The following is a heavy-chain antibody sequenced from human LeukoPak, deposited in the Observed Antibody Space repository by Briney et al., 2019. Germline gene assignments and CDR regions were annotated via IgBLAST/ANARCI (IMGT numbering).Heavy chain of an antibody. CDR3: ARNDILTANDY. Sequence: ASVKVSCKVSGYTLAELSMHWVRQAPGKGLEWLGGFDPEDAETIYAQKFKGRVTMTEDTSTDTAYMELSSLRSDDTAVYYRARNDILTANDYWGQGTLVTVSS. D-gene: IGHD3-9*01. CDR1: GYTLAELS. J-gene: IGHJ4*02. V-gene: IGHV1-24*01. CDR2: FDPEDAET.